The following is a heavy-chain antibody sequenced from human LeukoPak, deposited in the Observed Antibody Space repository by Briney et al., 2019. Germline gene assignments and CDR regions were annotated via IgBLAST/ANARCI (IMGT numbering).Heavy chain of an antibody. CDR1: GGSISSYY. CDR2: IYTSGST. J-gene: IGHJ4*02. Sequence: SETLSLTCTVSGGSISSYYWSWIRQPAGKGLEWIGRIYTSGSTNYNPSLKSRVTISVDTSKNYFSLKLSSVTAADTAVYYCARASYYYDTSGYPVFDYWGQGTLVTVSS. D-gene: IGHD3-22*01. V-gene: IGHV4-4*07. CDR3: ARASYYYDTSGYPVFDY.